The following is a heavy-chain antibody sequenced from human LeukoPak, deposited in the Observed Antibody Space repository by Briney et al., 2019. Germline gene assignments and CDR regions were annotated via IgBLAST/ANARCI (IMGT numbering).Heavy chain of an antibody. V-gene: IGHV3-64D*09. CDR2: ISSYGGST. Sequence: GGSLRLSCSASGFTFRNYGMHWVRQAAGKGLEYVSTISSYGGSTYYADLVKGRFTISRDNSKNTLYLQMSSLRAEDTAVYYCVKDLYSYSFDYWGQGTLVTVSS. D-gene: IGHD2-8*01. CDR3: VKDLYSYSFDY. CDR1: GFTFRNYG. J-gene: IGHJ4*02.